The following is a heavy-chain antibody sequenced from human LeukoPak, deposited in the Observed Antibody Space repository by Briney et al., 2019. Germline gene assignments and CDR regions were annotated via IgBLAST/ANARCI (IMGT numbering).Heavy chain of an antibody. CDR1: GFNFDDYA. V-gene: IGHV3-9*01. CDR3: AKDTRSSGFNWFDP. D-gene: IGHD5-12*01. Sequence: GGSLRLSCAASGFNFDDYAMHWVRQAPGKGLEWVSGISWNSGSIGYADSVKGRFTISRDNAKNSLDLQMNSLRAEDTALYYCAKDTRSSGFNWFDPWGQGTLVTVSS. J-gene: IGHJ5*02. CDR2: ISWNSGSI.